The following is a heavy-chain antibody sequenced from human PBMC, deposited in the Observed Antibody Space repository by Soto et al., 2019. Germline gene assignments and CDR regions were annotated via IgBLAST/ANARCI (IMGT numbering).Heavy chain of an antibody. CDR2: VIPILGAS. CDR1: ADTFTGYT. D-gene: IGHD3-10*01. CDR3: ARSRGSYYTNFDS. Sequence: QVQLVQSGAEVKKPGSSVKVSCKASADTFTGYTVTWVRQAPGQGLEWVGRVIPILGASNFAQKFQGRFTISADKSADTAYMVLTGLTSEDTAVYYCARSRGSYYTNFDSWGQGTLVTVSS. J-gene: IGHJ4*02. V-gene: IGHV1-69*08.